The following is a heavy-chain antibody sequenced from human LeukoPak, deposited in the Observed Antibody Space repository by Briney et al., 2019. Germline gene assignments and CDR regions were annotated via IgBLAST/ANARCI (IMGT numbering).Heavy chain of an antibody. J-gene: IGHJ4*02. CDR1: GFTFSNYW. D-gene: IGHD3-10*01. Sequence: GGSLRLSCAASGFTFSNYWMLWVRQAPGKGRVWLSRLNTDGSDTNYADSMKGRFTISRDNAKNTLYLQMNSLGPEDTAVYYCARVGLQYYGSGSYYNYWGQGTLVTVSS. CDR2: LNTDGSDT. V-gene: IGHV3-74*01. CDR3: ARVGLQYYGSGSYYNY.